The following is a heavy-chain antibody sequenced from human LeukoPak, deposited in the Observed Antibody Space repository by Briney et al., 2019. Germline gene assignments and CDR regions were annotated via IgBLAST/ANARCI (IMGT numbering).Heavy chain of an antibody. CDR1: GGSISSYY. V-gene: IGHV4-59*01. Sequence: SETLSLTCTVSGGSISSYYWSWIRQPPGKGLEWIGYIYYSGSTNYNPSLKSRVTISVDTSKNQFSLKLSSVTAAGTAVYYCARSTGGYSYGRYFDYWGQGTLVTVSS. J-gene: IGHJ4*02. CDR3: ARSTGGYSYGRYFDY. CDR2: IYYSGST. D-gene: IGHD5-18*01.